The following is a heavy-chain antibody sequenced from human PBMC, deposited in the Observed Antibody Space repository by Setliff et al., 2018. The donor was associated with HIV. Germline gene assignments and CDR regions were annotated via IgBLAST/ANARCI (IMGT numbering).Heavy chain of an antibody. CDR3: ALPRVFDSFHV. CDR2: ISPDNGAA. J-gene: IGHJ3*01. Sequence: ASVKVSCKATEFIILANKMNWVRQAPGQGPEWIGRISPDNGAAEYAPQFQGRVIMTVDTSISTAYLEIPRLTSDDAAVYYCALPRVFDSFHVWGQGTMVTVSS. CDR1: EFIILANK. V-gene: IGHV1-2*06.